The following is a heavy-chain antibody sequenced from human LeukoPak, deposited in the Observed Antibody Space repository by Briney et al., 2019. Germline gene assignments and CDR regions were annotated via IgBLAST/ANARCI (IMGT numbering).Heavy chain of an antibody. CDR3: AKELGSIIAASLDY. D-gene: IGHD6-13*01. V-gene: IGHV3-30*02. J-gene: IGHJ4*02. CDR2: IWYDGTTK. CDR1: GFTFSSYG. Sequence: GGSLRLSCAASGFTFSSYGMHWVRQAPGKGLAWVAVIWYDGTTKYYADSVKGRFTISRDNSKNTLYLQMNSLRAEDTAVYYCAKELGSIIAASLDYWGQGTLVTVSS.